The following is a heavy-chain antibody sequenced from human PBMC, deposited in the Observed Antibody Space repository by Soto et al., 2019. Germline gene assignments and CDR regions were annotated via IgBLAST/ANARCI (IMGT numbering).Heavy chain of an antibody. D-gene: IGHD1-1*01. CDR3: ATLRSRWNIDY. CDR1: GGSISTDDHY. V-gene: IGHV4-30-4*01. CDR2: VYYSGTT. J-gene: IGHJ4*02. Sequence: QVQLQESGPGLVKPSQTLSLTCTVSGGSISTDDHYWSWIRQSPGKGLEWIGYVYYSGTTHYNPSLKXRXVXSXXTSKNHFSLQLTSVTAADTAVYYCATLRSRWNIDYWGQGTLVTVSS.